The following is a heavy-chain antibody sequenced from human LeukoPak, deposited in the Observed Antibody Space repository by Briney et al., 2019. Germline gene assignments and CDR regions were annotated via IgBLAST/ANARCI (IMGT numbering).Heavy chain of an antibody. D-gene: IGHD3-9*01. CDR1: GFTFSSYW. V-gene: IGHV3-74*01. CDR3: AGGYDILNY. J-gene: IGHJ4*02. Sequence: PGGSLRLSCAASGFTFSSYWMHWVRQAPGKGLVWVSRINSDGSLTRYADSVKGRFTISRDNAKNTLYLQMNSLRAEDKAVYYCAGGYDILNYWGQGTLVTVSS. CDR2: INSDGSLT.